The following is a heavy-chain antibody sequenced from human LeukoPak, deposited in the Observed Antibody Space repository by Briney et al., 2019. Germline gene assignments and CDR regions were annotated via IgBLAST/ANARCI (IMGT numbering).Heavy chain of an antibody. Sequence: GGALTLSCAASGFTFSNYWMHWVHQTAGKGLVWVSRINSDRSSRNHADSVKGRCTISRDNAEKALYLQMNSLRDEDTAVYYCASASSHRIEAGGDYWGGGTLVSVSS. V-gene: IGHV3-74*01. CDR1: GFTFSNYW. CDR2: INSDRSSR. CDR3: ASASSHRIEAGGDY. J-gene: IGHJ4*02. D-gene: IGHD6-13*01.